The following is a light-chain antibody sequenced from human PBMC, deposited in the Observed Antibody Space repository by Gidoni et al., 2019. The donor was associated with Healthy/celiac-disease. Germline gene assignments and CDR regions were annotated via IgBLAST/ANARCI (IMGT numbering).Light chain of an antibody. CDR3: QSYDSSLSGYV. CDR2: GNS. CDR1: SSNIWAGYD. V-gene: IGLV1-40*01. Sequence: QSVLTQPPPVSGAPGQRVTISCTGSSSNIWAGYDVHWYQQLPGTAPKLLIYGNSNRPSGVPDRFSGSKSGTSASLAITGLQAEDEADYYCQSYDSSLSGYVFGTGTKVTVL. J-gene: IGLJ1*01.